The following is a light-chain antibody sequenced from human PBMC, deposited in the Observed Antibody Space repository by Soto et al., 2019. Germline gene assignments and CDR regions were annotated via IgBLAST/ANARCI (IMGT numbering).Light chain of an antibody. CDR3: QRYGA. J-gene: IGKJ1*01. Sequence: EIVLTRSPGTLSLSPGERATLSCRASQSVSSSHLAWYQHKPGQAPRLLIYSASSRATGIPDRFSGSGSGTDFTLTISILEPEDFAVYYFQRYGAFGQGTKVDIK. V-gene: IGKV3-20*01. CDR2: SAS. CDR1: QSVSSSH.